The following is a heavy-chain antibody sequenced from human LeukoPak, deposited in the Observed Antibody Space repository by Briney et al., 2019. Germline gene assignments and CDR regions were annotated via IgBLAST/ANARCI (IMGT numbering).Heavy chain of an antibody. J-gene: IGHJ4*02. Sequence: ASVKLSCKASGYTFTNYYMHWVRQAPGQGLEWMGILSPSGGSTSYAQKFQGRVTMTRDTSTSTVYMELSSLRSEDTAVYYCARGRYSNYFDYWGQGTLVTVSS. D-gene: IGHD4-11*01. CDR3: ARGRYSNYFDY. V-gene: IGHV1-46*01. CDR1: GYTFTNYY. CDR2: LSPSGGST.